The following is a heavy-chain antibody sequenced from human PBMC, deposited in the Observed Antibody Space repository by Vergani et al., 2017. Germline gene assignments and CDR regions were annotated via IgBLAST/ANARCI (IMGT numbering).Heavy chain of an antibody. V-gene: IGHV1-69*01. Sequence: QVQLVQSGAEVKKPGSSVKVSCKASGGTFSSYAISWVRQAPGQGLEWMGGIIPIFGTANYAQKFQGRVTITADESTSTAYMERSSLRSEDTAVYYCARAPLLYDSSGYYYYYYYMDVWGKGTTVTVSS. D-gene: IGHD3-22*01. CDR1: GGTFSSYA. J-gene: IGHJ6*03. CDR2: IIPIFGTA. CDR3: ARAPLLYDSSGYYYYYYYMDV.